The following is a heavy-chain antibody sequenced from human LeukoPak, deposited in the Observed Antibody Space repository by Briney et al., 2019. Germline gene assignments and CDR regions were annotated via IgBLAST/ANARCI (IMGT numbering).Heavy chain of an antibody. CDR3: AKDFYGSGWYSLGYYFDY. D-gene: IGHD6-19*01. V-gene: IGHV3-23*01. CDR1: GDIFTSYA. J-gene: IGHJ4*02. CDR2: IGGGGKTT. Sequence: GGSLRLSCVASGDIFTSYAINWVRQAPGKGLEWVSAIGGGGKTTYYADSVKGRFTISRDNSKNTLYLQMNSLRAEDTAVYYCAKDFYGSGWYSLGYYFDYWGQGTLVTVSS.